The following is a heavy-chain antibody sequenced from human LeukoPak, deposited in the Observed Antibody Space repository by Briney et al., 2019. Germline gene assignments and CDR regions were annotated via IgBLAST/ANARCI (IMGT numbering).Heavy chain of an antibody. J-gene: IGHJ4*02. CDR3: ARDRAVQYNWNDVPGDY. V-gene: IGHV3-7*03. D-gene: IGHD1-1*01. CDR2: IKQDGSEK. CDR1: GFTFSSYW. Sequence: GSPRLSCAASGFTFSSYWMSWVRQAPGKGLEWVANIKQDGSEKYYVDSVKGRFTISRDNAKNSLYLQMNSLRAEDTAVYYCARDRAVQYNWNDVPGDYWGQGTLVTVSS.